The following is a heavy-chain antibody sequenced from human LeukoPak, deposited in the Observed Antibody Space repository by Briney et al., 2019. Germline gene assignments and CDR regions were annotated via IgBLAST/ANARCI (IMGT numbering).Heavy chain of an antibody. V-gene: IGHV4-34*01. D-gene: IGHD3-3*01. CDR2: INHSGST. J-gene: IGHJ4*02. Sequence: SETLSLTCAVYGGSFSGYYWSWIRQPPGKGLEWIGEINHSGSTNYNPSLKSRVTISVDTSKNQFSLKLGSVTAADTAVYYCARVRRLFWSGYYNYWGQGTLVSVSS. CDR3: ARVRRLFWSGYYNY. CDR1: GGSFSGYY.